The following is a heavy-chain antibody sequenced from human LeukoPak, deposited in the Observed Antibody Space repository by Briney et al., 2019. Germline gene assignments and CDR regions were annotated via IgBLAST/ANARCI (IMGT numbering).Heavy chain of an antibody. J-gene: IGHJ3*02. V-gene: IGHV4-59*01. Sequence: SETLSLTCTVSGGSISSYYWSWLRQPPGKGLEWIGYIYYSGSTNYNPSLKSRVTISVDTSKNQFSLKLSSVTAADTAVYYCARVSHAFDIWGQGTMVTVSS. CDR2: IYYSGST. CDR1: GGSISSYY. CDR3: ARVSHAFDI.